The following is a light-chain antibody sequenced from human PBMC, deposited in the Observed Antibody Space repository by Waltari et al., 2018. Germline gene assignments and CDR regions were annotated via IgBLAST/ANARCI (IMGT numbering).Light chain of an antibody. J-gene: IGLJ3*02. CDR3: CSYTSSSTLV. CDR2: DVS. V-gene: IGLV2-14*03. CDR1: SGDVGSYNF. Sequence: QSALTQPASVSGSPGQSITISCTGTSGDVGSYNFVSWYQQHPGKAPKLMIFDVSRRPSGVSNRFSGYTSGNTASLTISGLQAEDEADYFCCSYTSSSTLVFGGGTKLTVL.